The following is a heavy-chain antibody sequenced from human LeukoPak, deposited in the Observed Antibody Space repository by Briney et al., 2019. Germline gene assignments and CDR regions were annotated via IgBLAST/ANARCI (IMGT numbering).Heavy chain of an antibody. CDR2: ISSSSSYT. CDR1: GFTFSDYY. CDR3: ARNQERDWNPDY. J-gene: IGHJ4*02. Sequence: PGGSLRLSCAASGFTFSDYYMSWIRQAPGRGLEWVSYISSSSSYTNCADPVKGRFTISRDNAKNSLYLQMNSLRAEDTAVYYCARNQERDWNPDYWGQGTLVTVSS. V-gene: IGHV3-11*06. D-gene: IGHD1-1*01.